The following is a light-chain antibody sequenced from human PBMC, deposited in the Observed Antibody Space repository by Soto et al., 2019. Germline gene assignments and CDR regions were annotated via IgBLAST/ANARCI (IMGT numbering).Light chain of an antibody. CDR3: SSYTSSSTLV. CDR1: SSDVGGYNY. CDR2: EVS. J-gene: IGLJ2*01. V-gene: IGLV2-14*01. Sequence: QSALTQPASVSGSPGQSITISCTGTSSDVGGYNYVSWYQQHPGKAPKLMVYEVSYRPSGFSHRFSGSKSGNTASLTISGLQAEDEADYFCSSYTSSSTLVFGGGTQLTVL.